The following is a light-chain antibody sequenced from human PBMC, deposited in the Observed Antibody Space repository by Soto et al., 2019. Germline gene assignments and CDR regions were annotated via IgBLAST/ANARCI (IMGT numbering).Light chain of an antibody. CDR1: SSDVGGYNY. CDR3: SSYTSSSAPFV. Sequence: QSALTQPASVSGSPGQSISISCTGTSSDVGGYNYVSWYQQHPGDAPKLMIYDVSTRPSGVSYRFSGSKSGNTASLTISGLQAEDEADYYCSSYTSSSAPFVFGTGTKVTVL. CDR2: DVS. V-gene: IGLV2-14*01. J-gene: IGLJ1*01.